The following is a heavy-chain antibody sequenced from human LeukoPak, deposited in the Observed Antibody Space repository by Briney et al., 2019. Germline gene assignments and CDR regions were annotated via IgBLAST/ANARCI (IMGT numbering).Heavy chain of an antibody. CDR3: ARQYYDRSEGNY. V-gene: IGHV4-39*01. Sequence: SETLSLTCTVSGGSISRSSSYWGWIRQPPGKGLEWIGSIYDSGSTYYNPSLRSRVTISVDTSKNQFSLKLSSVTAADTAVYYCARQYYDRSEGNYWGQGTLVTVYS. CDR2: IYDSGST. J-gene: IGHJ4*02. CDR1: GGSISRSSSY. D-gene: IGHD3-22*01.